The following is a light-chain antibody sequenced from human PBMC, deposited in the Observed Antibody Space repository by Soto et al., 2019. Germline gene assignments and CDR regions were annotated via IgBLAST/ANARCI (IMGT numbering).Light chain of an antibody. CDR1: TSDVDGYNY. CDR3: SSYVASNTLA. J-gene: IGLJ2*01. V-gene: IGLV2-8*01. CDR2: DVS. Sequence: QSALTQPPSASGSPGQSVAISCTGTTSDVDGYNYVSWYQQHPGKAPKLIIYDVSKRPSGVPDRFSGSKSGNTASLTVSGLQGEDEADYYCSSYVASNTLAFGGGTKVTVL.